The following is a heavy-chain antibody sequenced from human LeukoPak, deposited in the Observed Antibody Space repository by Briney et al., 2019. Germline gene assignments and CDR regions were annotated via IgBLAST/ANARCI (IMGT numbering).Heavy chain of an antibody. D-gene: IGHD6-6*01. CDR1: GFTFSSYS. CDR3: ARDTHGLGIAAPTFDY. J-gene: IGHJ4*02. CDR2: ISSSSSTI. V-gene: IGHV3-48*01. Sequence: GGSLRLSCAASGFTFSSYSMNWVRQAPGKGLEWVSYISSSSSTIYYADSVKGRFTISRDNAKNSLYLQMNSLRAEDTAVYYCARDTHGLGIAAPTFDYWGQGTLVTVSS.